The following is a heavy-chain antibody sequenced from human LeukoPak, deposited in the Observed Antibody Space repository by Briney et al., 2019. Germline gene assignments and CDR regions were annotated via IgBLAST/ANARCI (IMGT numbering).Heavy chain of an antibody. CDR1: GFTFSKDD. J-gene: IGHJ2*01. D-gene: IGHD2-15*01. CDR3: TKEFCGSRAACAGGSYYDF. V-gene: IGHV3-13*01. CDR2: IGVTGDS. Sequence: GGSLRLSCAASGFTFSKDDFHWVRQAPGKGLEWVAAIGVTGDSYYADSVKGRFTISREDAANSLYLQMRSLGAGDTALYYCTKEFCGSRAACAGGSYYDFWGRGALVTVSS.